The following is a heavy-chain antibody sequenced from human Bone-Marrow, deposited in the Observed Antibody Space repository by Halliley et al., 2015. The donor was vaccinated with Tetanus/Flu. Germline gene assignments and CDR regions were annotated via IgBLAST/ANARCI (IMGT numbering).Heavy chain of an antibody. CDR1: GYTFNKHA. CDR3: ARDDGSAWNLDY. D-gene: IGHD6-19*01. Sequence: QVQLGQSGAEVKKPGASVKVSCKASGYTFNKHALHWVRQAPGQRLEWMGWINTDTADTKYSPNFQDRVTITRDISASTAYMVLSSLTSEDTALYFCARDDGSAWNLDYWGQGTLVTVSS. V-gene: IGHV1-3*04. J-gene: IGHJ4*02. CDR2: INTDTADT.